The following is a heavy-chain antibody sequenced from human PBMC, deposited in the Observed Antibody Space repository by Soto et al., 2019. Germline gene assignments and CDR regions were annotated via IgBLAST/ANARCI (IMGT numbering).Heavy chain of an antibody. D-gene: IGHD3-22*01. V-gene: IGHV3-23*01. J-gene: IGHJ4*02. Sequence: GGSLRLSCAASGFTFSSYAMSWVRQAPGKGLEWVSAISGSGGSTYYADSVKGRFTISRDNSKNTLYLQMNSLRAEDTAVYYWAKGLYDSSGYYWDYWGQGTLVTVSS. CDR1: GFTFSSYA. CDR3: AKGLYDSSGYYWDY. CDR2: ISGSGGST.